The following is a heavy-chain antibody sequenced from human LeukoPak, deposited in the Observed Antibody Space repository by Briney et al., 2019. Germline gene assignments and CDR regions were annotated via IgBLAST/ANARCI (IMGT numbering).Heavy chain of an antibody. D-gene: IGHD3-3*01. V-gene: IGHV4-34*01. Sequence: SETLSLTCAVYGGSFSGYYWSWIRQPPGKGLEWIGEINHSGSTNYNPSLKSRVTISVDTSKNQFSLKLSSVTAADTAVYYCARVWSGYPGGWYFDYWGQGTLVTVSS. CDR1: GGSFSGYY. CDR2: INHSGST. CDR3: ARVWSGYPGGWYFDY. J-gene: IGHJ4*02.